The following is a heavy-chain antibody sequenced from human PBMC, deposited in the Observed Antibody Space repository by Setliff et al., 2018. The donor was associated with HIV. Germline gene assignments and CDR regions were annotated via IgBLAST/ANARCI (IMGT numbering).Heavy chain of an antibody. CDR1: DYSISSRYY. J-gene: IGHJ4*02. Sequence: SETLSLTCTVSDYSISSRYYWGWIRQPPGKGLEWIGYIYYSATTNYNPSLRSRVTISLDTSKSQFSLRLTSVTAADTAVYYCARVVSRATVGGWNYYIDYWGQGTLVTVSS. D-gene: IGHD1-26*01. CDR3: ARVVSRATVGGWNYYIDY. CDR2: IYYSATT. V-gene: IGHV4-38-2*02.